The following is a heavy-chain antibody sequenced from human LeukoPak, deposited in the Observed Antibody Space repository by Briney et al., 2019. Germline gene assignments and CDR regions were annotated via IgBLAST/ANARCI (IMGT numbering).Heavy chain of an antibody. J-gene: IGHJ5*02. Sequence: GGSLRLSCAASGFTFSDYAMSWVRQAPGKGLEWVSSVNDGGNTYYADSVKGRFIISRDNSKNSVYLQTNSLRAEDTAVYYCAKGGLYSSGWLNWFDPWGQGTLVTVSS. CDR3: AKGGLYSSGWLNWFDP. CDR1: GFTFSDYA. CDR2: VNDGGNT. D-gene: IGHD6-19*01. V-gene: IGHV3-23*01.